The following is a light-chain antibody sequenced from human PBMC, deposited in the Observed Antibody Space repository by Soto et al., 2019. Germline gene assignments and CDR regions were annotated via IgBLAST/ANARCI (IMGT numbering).Light chain of an antibody. CDR1: QSVSSNC. Sequence: EIVLTQSPGTLSLSPGERATLACRASQSVSSNCLAWYQQKPGQAPRLLIYVASSRATGIPDRFSDSGSGTDFTHTISRMEPEDFAVYYCQQYAISPRFTFGPGTKV. CDR3: QQYAISPRFT. V-gene: IGKV3-20*01. CDR2: VAS. J-gene: IGKJ3*01.